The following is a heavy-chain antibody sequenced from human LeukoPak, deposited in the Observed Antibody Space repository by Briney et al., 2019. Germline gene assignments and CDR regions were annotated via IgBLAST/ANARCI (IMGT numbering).Heavy chain of an antibody. V-gene: IGHV4-39*01. Sequence: PSETLSLTCTVSLGSFTSYYWGWIRQPPGKGLEWIGSIYYSGSTYYNPSLKSRVTISVDTSKNQFSLKLSSVTAADTAVYYCARQGYSSSWFAFDYWGQGTLVTVSS. CDR1: LGSFTSYY. CDR2: IYYSGST. CDR3: ARQGYSSSWFAFDY. J-gene: IGHJ4*02. D-gene: IGHD6-13*01.